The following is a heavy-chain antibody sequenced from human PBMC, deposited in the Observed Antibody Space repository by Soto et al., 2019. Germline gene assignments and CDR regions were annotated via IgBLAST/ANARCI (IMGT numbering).Heavy chain of an antibody. J-gene: IGHJ6*02. CDR1: GFSLSTSGML. Sequence: SSPTLVNPTQTLTLTCTFTGFSLSTSGMLVSWIRQPPGKALELLALIDWDDDTYYSTSLKTMLTISKDTSKNQVGLTMTNMDPVHTATFYCTRLRVRTTILGGSGYYYGMEVWGQGTPVTVS. CDR3: TRLRVRTTILGGSGYYYGMEV. D-gene: IGHD3-9*01. CDR2: IDWDDDT. V-gene: IGHV2-70*01.